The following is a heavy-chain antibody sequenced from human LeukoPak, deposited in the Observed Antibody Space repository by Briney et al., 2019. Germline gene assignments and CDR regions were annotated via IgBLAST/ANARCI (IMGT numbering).Heavy chain of an antibody. J-gene: IGHJ3*02. D-gene: IGHD5-24*01. V-gene: IGHV4-59*08. CDR3: ARHERDASLDHALDI. Sequence: PSETLSLTCTVSGGSISSYYWSWIRQAPGKGLEWIGYIYYSGTTSYNPSLKSPVTTLVDTSKNQFSLKLSSVTAADTAVYYCARHERDASLDHALDIWGQGTMVTVSS. CDR2: IYYSGTT. CDR1: GGSISSYY.